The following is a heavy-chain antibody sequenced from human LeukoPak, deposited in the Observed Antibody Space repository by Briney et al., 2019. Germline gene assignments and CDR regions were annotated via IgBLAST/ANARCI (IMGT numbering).Heavy chain of an antibody. V-gene: IGHV3-53*05. D-gene: IGHD6-13*01. CDR3: AKRAGAGPSVDY. Sequence: GGSLRLSCTASGFTVTSNYLSWVRQAPGKGLEWVSVVYSDGTTYYADSVKGRFTISRDNSKNTLYLEMNSLRAEDTAVYYCAKRAGAGPSVDYWGQGTLVTVSS. CDR1: GFTVTSNY. J-gene: IGHJ4*02. CDR2: VYSDGTT.